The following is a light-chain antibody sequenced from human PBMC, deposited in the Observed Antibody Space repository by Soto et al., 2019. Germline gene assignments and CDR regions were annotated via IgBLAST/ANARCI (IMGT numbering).Light chain of an antibody. J-gene: IGKJ1*01. Sequence: EIGLTQSPATLYLSPGERATLSCRASQSIGLAIAWYQHKPGQAPRLLIFDASQRATGIPARFRGSGSGTDFTLSISSLEPEDFAVYYCQQRTDRPPSTFGQGTKV. CDR3: QQRTDRPPST. CDR1: QSIGLA. CDR2: DAS. V-gene: IGKV3-11*01.